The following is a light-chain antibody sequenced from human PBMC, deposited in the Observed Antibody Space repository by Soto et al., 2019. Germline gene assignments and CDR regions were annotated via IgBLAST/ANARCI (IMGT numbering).Light chain of an antibody. V-gene: IGKV3-11*01. Sequence: ELVLTHAPTTLSSSALFRATLSCRASQSVSEFLAWYQQKPGQAPRLLIYDASNRATGIPARFSGSGSGTDFTLTISSLEAEDFALYYCQQRSKWPVNFGGGSKVDIK. CDR2: DAS. CDR1: QSVSEF. CDR3: QQRSKWPVN. J-gene: IGKJ4*01.